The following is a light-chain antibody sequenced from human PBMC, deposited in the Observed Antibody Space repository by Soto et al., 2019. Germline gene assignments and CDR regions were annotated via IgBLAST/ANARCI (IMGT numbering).Light chain of an antibody. CDR3: QQSYKTPHT. CDR2: AAS. CDR1: QSITY. Sequence: DIQMTQSPSSLSASVGDRVTITCRASQSITYLNWYQQKPGKAPKLLIYAASNLLSGVPSRFSGSGSGTNFTLTISSLQPEDFGTYYCQQSYKTPHTFGQGTRLEIK. J-gene: IGKJ5*01. V-gene: IGKV1-39*01.